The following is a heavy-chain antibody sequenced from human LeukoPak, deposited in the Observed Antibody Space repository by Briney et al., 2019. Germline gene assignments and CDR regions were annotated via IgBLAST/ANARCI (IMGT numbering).Heavy chain of an antibody. J-gene: IGHJ4*02. Sequence: GGSLRLSCVASGFTFSSYSMNWVRQAPGKGLEWVSYISGSGNTIDYADSVKGRLTISRDNAKNSLYLQMNSLRAEDTAVYYCSRLRGYSYGYGDYWGQGTLVTVSS. V-gene: IGHV3-48*04. CDR3: SRLRGYSYGYGDY. CDR2: ISGSGNTI. D-gene: IGHD5-18*01. CDR1: GFTFSSYS.